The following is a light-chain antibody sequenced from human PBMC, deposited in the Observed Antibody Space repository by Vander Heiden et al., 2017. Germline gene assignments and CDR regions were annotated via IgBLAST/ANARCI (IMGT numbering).Light chain of an antibody. V-gene: IGLV1-51*01. CDR2: DNN. Sequence: QSVLPQPPSVSAAPGQTVTISSSGSSSNIGNNYVSWYQQLPGTAPKLLIYDNNKRPSGIPDRFSGSKSGTSATLGITGLQTGDEADYYCGTWDSSLSVNYVFGTGTKVTVL. CDR1: SSNIGNNY. CDR3: GTWDSSLSVNYV. J-gene: IGLJ1*01.